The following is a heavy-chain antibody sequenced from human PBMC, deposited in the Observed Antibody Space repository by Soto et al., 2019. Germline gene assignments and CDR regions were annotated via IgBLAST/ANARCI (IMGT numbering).Heavy chain of an antibody. Sequence: GGSLRLSCAASGFTFSSYAMSWVRQAPGKGLEWVSAISGSGGSTYYADSVKGRFTISRDNSKNTLYLQMNSLRAEDTAVYYCAKGGDEGWELLSLHYYYYYYGMDVWGQGTTVTVSS. CDR1: GFTFSSYA. J-gene: IGHJ6*02. CDR3: AKGGDEGWELLSLHYYYYYYGMDV. D-gene: IGHD1-26*01. V-gene: IGHV3-23*01. CDR2: ISGSGGST.